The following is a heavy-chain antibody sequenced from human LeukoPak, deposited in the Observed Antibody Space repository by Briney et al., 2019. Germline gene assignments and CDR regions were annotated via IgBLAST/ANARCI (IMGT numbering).Heavy chain of an antibody. V-gene: IGHV1-69*13. Sequence: GASVKVSCKASGGTFRNYPISWVRQAPGQGLEWMGGILPIFRMTNYAEKFQGRVTITADESTTTAYLELNSLRSEDTAVYYCAICSSTWSGDRPDSWGQGSQVTVSS. CDR3: AICSSTWSGDRPDS. J-gene: IGHJ4*02. CDR1: GGTFRNYP. CDR2: ILPIFRMT. D-gene: IGHD2-2*01.